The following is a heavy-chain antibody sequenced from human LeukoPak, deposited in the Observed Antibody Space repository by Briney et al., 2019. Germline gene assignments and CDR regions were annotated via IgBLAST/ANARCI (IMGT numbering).Heavy chain of an antibody. CDR1: GFTFSSYA. D-gene: IGHD6-13*01. CDR3: ARGVSAAGTSYFDY. CDR2: ISGSGGST. V-gene: IGHV3-23*01. J-gene: IGHJ4*02. Sequence: GGSLRLSCAASGFTFSSYAMSWVRQAPGKGLEWVSGISGSGGSTNYADSVRGRFTISRDNSKNTLYLQMNSLRAEDTAAYYCARGVSAAGTSYFDYWGQGTLVTVSS.